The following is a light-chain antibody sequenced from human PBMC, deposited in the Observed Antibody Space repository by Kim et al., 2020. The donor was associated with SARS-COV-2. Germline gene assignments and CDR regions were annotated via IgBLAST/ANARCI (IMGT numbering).Light chain of an antibody. CDR2: GAS. Sequence: EIVLTQSPGTLSLSPGERATLSCRASQSVSSSYLAWYQQKHGQAPRLLIYGASSRATGIPDRFSGSGSGTDFTLTISRLEPEDFAVYYCQQYGRSPWTYGQGTKVDIK. CDR1: QSVSSSY. CDR3: QQYGRSPWT. V-gene: IGKV3-20*01. J-gene: IGKJ1*01.